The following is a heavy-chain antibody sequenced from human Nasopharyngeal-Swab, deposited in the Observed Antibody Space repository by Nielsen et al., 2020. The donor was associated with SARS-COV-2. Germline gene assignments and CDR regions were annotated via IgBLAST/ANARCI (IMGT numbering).Heavy chain of an antibody. CDR1: GFTFSSYT. Sequence: LSLTCAASGFTFSSYTMHWVRQAPGKGLVWVSRIKSDGSDINYADSVKGRFTISRDNAKNTLYLQMHSLRAEDTAVYYCARGASTLSNWYFDLWGRGTLVRVSS. D-gene: IGHD2-2*01. CDR3: ARGASTLSNWYFDL. CDR2: IKSDGSDI. V-gene: IGHV3-74*01. J-gene: IGHJ2*01.